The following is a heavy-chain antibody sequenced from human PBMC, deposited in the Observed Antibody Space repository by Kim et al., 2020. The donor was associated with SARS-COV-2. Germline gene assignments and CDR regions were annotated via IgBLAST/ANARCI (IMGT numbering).Heavy chain of an antibody. D-gene: IGHD4-17*01. J-gene: IGHJ6*02. Sequence: SVKVSCKASGGTFSSYAISWVRQAPGQGLEWMGGIIPIFGTANYAQKFQGRVTITADESTSTAYMELSSLRSEDTAVYYCARVLSLSTVTRGAYYYYGLDVWGQGTTVTVAS. CDR3: ARVLSLSTVTRGAYYYYGLDV. CDR1: GGTFSSYA. V-gene: IGHV1-69*13. CDR2: IIPIFGTA.